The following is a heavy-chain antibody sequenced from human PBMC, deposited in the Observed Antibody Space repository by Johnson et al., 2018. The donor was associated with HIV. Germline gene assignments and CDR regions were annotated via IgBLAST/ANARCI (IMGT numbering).Heavy chain of an antibody. CDR1: GFTFSNAW. D-gene: IGHD6-13*01. V-gene: IGHV3-15*01. CDR3: SRSIAASGRDAVDM. J-gene: IGHJ3*02. Sequence: VQLVESGGGLVKPGGSLRLSCEASGFTFSNAWMSWVRQAPGKGLEWVGHIKSKTDGATTDYAAPLNGRFTISRDDSKNTLYLQMNNLKTEDTAVYYCSRSIAASGRDAVDMWGQGTMVTVSS. CDR2: IKSKTDGATT.